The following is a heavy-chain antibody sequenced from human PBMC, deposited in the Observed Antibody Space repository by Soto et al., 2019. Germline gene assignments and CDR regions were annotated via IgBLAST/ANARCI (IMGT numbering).Heavy chain of an antibody. CDR1: GGSISSGGYY. CDR3: ARDSRYYGSGSYRMLDY. CDR2: IYYSGST. Sequence: PSETLSLTCTVSGGSISSGGYYWSWIRQHPGKGLEWIGYIYYSGSTYYNPSLKSRVTISVDTSKNQFSLKLSSVTAADTAVYYCARDSRYYGSGSYRMLDYWGQGTLVTVSS. V-gene: IGHV4-31*03. D-gene: IGHD3-10*01. J-gene: IGHJ4*02.